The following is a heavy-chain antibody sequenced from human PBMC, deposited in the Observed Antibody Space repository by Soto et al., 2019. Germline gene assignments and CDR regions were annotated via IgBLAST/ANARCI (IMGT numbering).Heavy chain of an antibody. CDR2: ISGSGGST. CDR1: GFTFSSYA. V-gene: IGHV3-23*01. CDR3: AKSPTGIFGVVTPFGY. J-gene: IGHJ4*02. D-gene: IGHD3-3*01. Sequence: EVQLLESGGGLVQPGGSLRLSCAASGFTFSSYAMSWVRQAPGKGLEWVSAISGSGGSTYYADSVKGRFTISRDNSKNTLYLQMNSLRAEDTVVYYCAKSPTGIFGVVTPFGYWGQGTLVTVSS.